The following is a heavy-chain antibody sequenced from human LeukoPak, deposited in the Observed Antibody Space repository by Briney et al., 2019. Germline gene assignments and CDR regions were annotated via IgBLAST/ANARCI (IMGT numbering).Heavy chain of an antibody. V-gene: IGHV4-59*01. CDR1: GASISSSS. Sequence: SETLSLTCTISGASISSSSWSWIRQPPGKGLEWTGYIYCSGSTNYNPPLKSRVTISVDTSKNQFSLKLSSVTAADTAVYYCARDTLESYGSGSYRWFDPWGQGTLVTVSS. CDR2: IYCSGST. CDR3: ARDTLESYGSGSYRWFDP. J-gene: IGHJ5*02. D-gene: IGHD3-10*01.